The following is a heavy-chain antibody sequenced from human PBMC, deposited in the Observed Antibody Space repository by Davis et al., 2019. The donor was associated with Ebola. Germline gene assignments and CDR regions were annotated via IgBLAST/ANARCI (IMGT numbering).Heavy chain of an antibody. CDR3: ATAGSDYHYYNAMGV. CDR1: VGTFRSHA. CDR2: IIPIFGTA. J-gene: IGHJ6*02. V-gene: IGHV1-69*06. D-gene: IGHD2-21*02. Sequence: SVKVSCKASVGTFRSHAISWVRQAPGQGLEWTGGIIPIFGTANYAQKFQGRVTITADRSTSTAFLELSGLRSEDTAVYYCATAGSDYHYYNAMGVWGQGTTVTVSS.